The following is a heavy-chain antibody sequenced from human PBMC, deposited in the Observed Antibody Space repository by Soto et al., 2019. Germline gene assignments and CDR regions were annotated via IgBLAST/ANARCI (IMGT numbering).Heavy chain of an antibody. V-gene: IGHV4-38-2*02. CDR3: ARDNPPPGYDDYVWGSYRYPFDY. J-gene: IGHJ4*02. CDR1: DYSISSGYY. Sequence: SETLSLTCAVSDYSISSGYYWGWIRQPPGKGLECIGSIYHSGSTYYNPSLKSRVTISVDTSKNQFSLKLSSVTAADTAVYYCARDNPPPGYDDYVWGSYRYPFDYWGQGTLVTLSS. CDR2: IYHSGST. D-gene: IGHD3-16*02.